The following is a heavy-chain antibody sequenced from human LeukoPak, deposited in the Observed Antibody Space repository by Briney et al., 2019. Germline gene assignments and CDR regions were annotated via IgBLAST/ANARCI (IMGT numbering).Heavy chain of an antibody. D-gene: IGHD6-19*01. CDR2: FDPEDGET. CDR1: GYTLTELS. J-gene: IGHJ4*02. V-gene: IGHV1-24*01. Sequence: ASVKVSRKVSGYTLTELSMHWVRQAPGKGLEWMGGFDPEDGETIYAQKFQGRVTMTEDTSTDTAYMELSSLRSEDTAVYYCATDNESSGWYFPANWGQGTLVTVSS. CDR3: ATDNESSGWYFPAN.